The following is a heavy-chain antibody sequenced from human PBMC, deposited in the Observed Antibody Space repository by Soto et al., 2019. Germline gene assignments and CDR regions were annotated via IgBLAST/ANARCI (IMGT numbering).Heavy chain of an antibody. Sequence: PSETLSLTCTVSGGSISSYYWSWIRQPSGKGLEWIGYIYYSGSTNYNPSLKSRVTISVDTSKNQFSLKLSSVTAADTAVYYCASVRHSGSYDYWGQETLVTVSS. CDR1: GGSISSYY. J-gene: IGHJ4*02. CDR2: IYYSGST. CDR3: ASVRHSGSYDY. D-gene: IGHD1-26*01. V-gene: IGHV4-59*01.